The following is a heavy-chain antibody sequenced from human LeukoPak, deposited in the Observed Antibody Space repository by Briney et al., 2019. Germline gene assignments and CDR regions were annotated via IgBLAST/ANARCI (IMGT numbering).Heavy chain of an antibody. D-gene: IGHD2-2*01. V-gene: IGHV3-23*01. Sequence: GGSLRLSCAASGFTFSSYAMTWVRQAPGKGLEWVSAISGSGVSTYYADSVKGRFTISSVNSKNTLYLQMSSLRAEDTAVYYCAKDYRYCTSTSCYGDDAFDIWGQGTMVTVSS. J-gene: IGHJ3*02. CDR3: AKDYRYCTSTSCYGDDAFDI. CDR2: ISGSGVST. CDR1: GFTFSSYA.